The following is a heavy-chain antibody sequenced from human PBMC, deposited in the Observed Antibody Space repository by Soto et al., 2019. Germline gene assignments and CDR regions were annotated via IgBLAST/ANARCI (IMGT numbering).Heavy chain of an antibody. CDR2: INPNSGGT. J-gene: IGHJ6*02. CDR1: GYTFTGYY. CDR3: ARDRPLGGVTSYAMDV. V-gene: IGHV1-2*04. Sequence: QVQLVQSGAEVQKPGASVKVSCKSSGYTFTGYYIHWVRQAPGQGLEWMGWINPNSGGTIYAQQFQGWVTMTRDTAISTAYMELTRLRSDDAAVYYCARDRPLGGVTSYAMDVWGQGTTVTVSS. D-gene: IGHD3-16*01.